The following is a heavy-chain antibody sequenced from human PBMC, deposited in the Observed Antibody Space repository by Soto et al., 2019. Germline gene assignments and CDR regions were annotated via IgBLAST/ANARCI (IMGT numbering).Heavy chain of an antibody. Sequence: GGSLRLSCAASGFTFSRYSMNWVREAPVKGLEWVSYISSSSSTIYYADSVKGRFTISRDNAKNSLYLQMNSLRAEDTAVYYCARDRPSGSYYKSRGAQGSYMDVWGKGTTVTVSS. V-gene: IGHV3-48*01. CDR3: ARDRPSGSYYKSRGAQGSYMDV. CDR2: ISSSSSTI. J-gene: IGHJ6*03. CDR1: GFTFSRYS. D-gene: IGHD3-10*01.